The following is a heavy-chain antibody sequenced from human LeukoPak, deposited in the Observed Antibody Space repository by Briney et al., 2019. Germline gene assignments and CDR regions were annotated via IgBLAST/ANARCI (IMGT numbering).Heavy chain of an antibody. V-gene: IGHV3-21*01. CDR1: GFTFSSYS. CDR2: ISSSSSYI. CDR3: ARDWSQFWSGYSYYFDY. Sequence: GGSLRLSCAASGFTFSSYSMNWVRQAPGKGLEWVSSISSSSSYIYYADSVKGRFTISRDNAKNSLYLQMNSLRAEDTAVYYCARDWSQFWSGYSYYFDYWGQGTLVTVSS. J-gene: IGHJ4*02. D-gene: IGHD3-3*02.